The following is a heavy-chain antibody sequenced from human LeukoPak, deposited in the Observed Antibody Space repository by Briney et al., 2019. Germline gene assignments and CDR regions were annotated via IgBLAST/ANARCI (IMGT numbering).Heavy chain of an antibody. V-gene: IGHV3-7*04. CDR3: ARETEMANLDY. Sequence: GGSLRLSCIPSGFSFSSYWMNWVRQAPGKGLEWVANIKQDGSEKYYVDSVKGRFTISRDKAKKSLYLPMNSLRAEDTAVYYCARETEMANLDYWGQGTLVTVSS. J-gene: IGHJ4*02. CDR1: GFSFSSYW. D-gene: IGHD5-24*01. CDR2: IKQDGSEK.